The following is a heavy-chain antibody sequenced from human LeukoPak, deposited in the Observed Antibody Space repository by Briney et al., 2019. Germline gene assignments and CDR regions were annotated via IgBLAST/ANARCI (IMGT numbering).Heavy chain of an antibody. CDR1: GYTFTSYY. V-gene: IGHV1-46*01. D-gene: IGHD3-22*01. J-gene: IGHJ4*02. CDR3: AREHYYDSSGYLIFDY. Sequence: ASVKVSCKASGYTFTSYYMHWVRQAPGQGLEWMGIINPSAGSTSYAQKFQGRVTMTRDTSTSTVYMELSSLRSEDTAVYYCAREHYYDSSGYLIFDYWGQGTLVTVSS. CDR2: INPSAGST.